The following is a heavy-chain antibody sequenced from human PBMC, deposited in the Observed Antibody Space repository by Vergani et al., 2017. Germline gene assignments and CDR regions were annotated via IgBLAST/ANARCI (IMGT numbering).Heavy chain of an antibody. V-gene: IGHV3-9*02. Sequence: EVQLVESGGGVVRPGGSLRLSCAASGFTSAGYAMHWVRQAPGKGLEWVSGISWNSNSIGYADSVKGRFTISRDNAKNSLYLQMNSLRAEDTALYYCAKDLGTSSGGGWFDPWGQGTLVTVSS. CDR3: AKDLGTSSGGGWFDP. CDR1: GFTSAGYA. CDR2: ISWNSNSI. D-gene: IGHD6-6*01. J-gene: IGHJ5*02.